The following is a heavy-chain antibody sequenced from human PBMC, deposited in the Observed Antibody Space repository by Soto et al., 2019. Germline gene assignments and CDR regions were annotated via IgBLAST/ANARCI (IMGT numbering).Heavy chain of an antibody. J-gene: IGHJ5*02. CDR2: IYYSGST. Sequence: QLQLQESGPGLVKPSETLSLTCTVSGGSISSRGYYWGWIRQPPGKGLEWIGTIYYSGSTYYNPSLKSRVTISVHTAKNQFSLKLSSVTAADAGVYYCANSNWFDPWGQGTLVTVSS. V-gene: IGHV4-39*01. CDR1: GGSISSRGYY. CDR3: ANSNWFDP.